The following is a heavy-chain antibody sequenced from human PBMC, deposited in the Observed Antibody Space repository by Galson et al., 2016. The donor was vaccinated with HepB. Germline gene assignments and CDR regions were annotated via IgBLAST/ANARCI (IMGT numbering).Heavy chain of an antibody. CDR3: ARDRTDCAVGICYSYFDY. V-gene: IGHV4-61*10. CDR2: IYVSGST. CDR1: PGSISSSYY. Sequence: SETLSLTCTVSPGSISSSYYWSWIRQPAGKGLEWIGRIYVSGSTNYNPSLSSRVTISVDTSKNQFSLKLGSVTAADTAVYYCARDRTDCAVGICYSYFDYWGQGTRVTVSS. D-gene: IGHD2-8*02. J-gene: IGHJ4*02.